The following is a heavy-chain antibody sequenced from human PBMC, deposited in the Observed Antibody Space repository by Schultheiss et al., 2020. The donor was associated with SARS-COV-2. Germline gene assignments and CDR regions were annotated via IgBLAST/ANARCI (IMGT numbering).Heavy chain of an antibody. CDR1: GFTFSSYA. CDR2: ISGSGGST. CDR3: ARGARYNWNDGWFDP. D-gene: IGHD1-1*01. Sequence: GGSLRLSCAAFGFTFSSYAMSWVRQAPGKGLEWVSAISGSGGSTYYADSVKGRFTISRDNAKNTLYLQMNSLRAEDTAVYYCARGARYNWNDGWFDPWGQGTLVTVSS. J-gene: IGHJ5*02. V-gene: IGHV3-23*01.